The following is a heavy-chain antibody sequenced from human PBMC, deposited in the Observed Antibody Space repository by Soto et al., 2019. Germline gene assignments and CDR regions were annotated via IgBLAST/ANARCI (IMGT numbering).Heavy chain of an antibody. V-gene: IGHV1-18*01. CDR3: ARGGGAHYRFDP. J-gene: IGHJ5*02. Sequence: QVQLVQSGPELRKPGASVKVSCKASGYTFTSSYLTWVRQAPGRGLEWVGWISPSNGNRNYAQKFQGRVTMTTDTSTSTVYMELRSLRPDDTAVYYCARGGGAHYRFDPWGQGAQGTVSS. CDR1: GYTFTSSY. CDR2: ISPSNGNR. D-gene: IGHD1-26*01.